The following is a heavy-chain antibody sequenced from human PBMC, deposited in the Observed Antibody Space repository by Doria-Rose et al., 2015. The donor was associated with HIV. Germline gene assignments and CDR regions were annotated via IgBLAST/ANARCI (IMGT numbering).Heavy chain of an antibody. CDR2: LNVGNGDT. Sequence: QVQLVQSGAEVKKPGASVTVSCKTSGYTFSAYAIHWVRQAPGQRLEWMGWLNVGNGDTRYSRKFQDRVTITSDTSANTGYMALSSLRSEDTAVYYCARIHSLSSSSLGHWGQGTLVTDSS. D-gene: IGHD6-13*01. CDR1: GYTFSAYA. V-gene: IGHV1-3*01. J-gene: IGHJ4*02. CDR3: ARIHSLSSSSLGH.